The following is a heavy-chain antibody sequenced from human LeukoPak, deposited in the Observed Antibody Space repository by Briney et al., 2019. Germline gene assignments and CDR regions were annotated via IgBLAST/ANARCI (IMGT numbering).Heavy chain of an antibody. D-gene: IGHD2-2*01. CDR2: INHSGST. J-gene: IGHJ6*03. V-gene: IGHV4-34*01. CDR3: ARDGTDIVVVPAATYYYYYYMDV. Sequence: MPSETLSLTCTVSGGSISSYYWSWIRQPPGKGLEWIGEINHSGSTNYNPSLKSRVTISVDTSKNQFSLKLSSVTAADTAVYYCARDGTDIVVVPAATYYYYYYMDVWGKGTTVTVSS. CDR1: GGSISSYY.